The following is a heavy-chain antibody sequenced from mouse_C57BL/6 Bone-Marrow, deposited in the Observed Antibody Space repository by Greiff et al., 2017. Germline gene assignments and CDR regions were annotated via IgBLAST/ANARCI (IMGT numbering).Heavy chain of an antibody. CDR3: ARGGNSMVTTQGFDY. Sequence: QVHVQQPGAELVMPGASVKLSCKASGYTFTSYWMHWVKQRPAQGLEWIGEIDPSDSYANYNQKFKGKSTLTVDKSSSTAYMQLSSLTSEDSAVYYCARGGNSMVTTQGFDYWGQGTLVTVSA. CDR1: GYTFTSYW. D-gene: IGHD2-1*01. V-gene: IGHV1-69*01. J-gene: IGHJ3*01. CDR2: IDPSDSYA.